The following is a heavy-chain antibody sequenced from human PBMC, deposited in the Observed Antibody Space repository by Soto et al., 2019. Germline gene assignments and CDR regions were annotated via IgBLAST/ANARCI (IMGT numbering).Heavy chain of an antibody. Sequence: GGSLRLSCTASGFTFGDYAMSWFCQAPGKGLEWVASISSGSSDTWYADSVKGRFIISRDNARNSLFLQMNTLRPEDTAMYYCARVAYWGPGTQVTVSS. CDR1: GFTFGDYA. V-gene: IGHV3-21*01. CDR3: ARVAY. J-gene: IGHJ4*02. CDR2: ISSGSSDT.